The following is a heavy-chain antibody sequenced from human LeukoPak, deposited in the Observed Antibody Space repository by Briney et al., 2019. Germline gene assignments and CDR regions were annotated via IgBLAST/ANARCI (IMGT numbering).Heavy chain of an antibody. D-gene: IGHD5-12*01. J-gene: IGHJ5*02. CDR3: ARVRLNSPNWFDP. V-gene: IGHV3-74*01. CDR2: INSDGSST. CDR1: GFTFNSYS. Sequence: GSLRLSCAASGFTFNSYSMNWVRQAPGKGLVWVSRINSDGSSTSYADSVKGRFTISRDNAKNTLYLQMNSLRAEDTAVYYCARVRLNSPNWFDPWGQGTLVTVSS.